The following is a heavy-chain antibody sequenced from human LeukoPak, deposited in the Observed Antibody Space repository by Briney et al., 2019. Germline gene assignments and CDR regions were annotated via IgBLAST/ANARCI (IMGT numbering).Heavy chain of an antibody. V-gene: IGHV3-15*01. J-gene: IGHJ4*02. Sequence: GGSLRLSCAASGFTFSNAWMSWVRQAPRKGLEWVGRIKSKTDGGTTDYAAPVKGRFTISRDDSKNTLYLQMNSLKTEDTAVYYCTTACTNGVCYVMVDASWGQGTLVTVSS. CDR1: GFTFSNAW. CDR2: IKSKTDGGTT. CDR3: TTACTNGVCYVMVDAS. D-gene: IGHD2-8*01.